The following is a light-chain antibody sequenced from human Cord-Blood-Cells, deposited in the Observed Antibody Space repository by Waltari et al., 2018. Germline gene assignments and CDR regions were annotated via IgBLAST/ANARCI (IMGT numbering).Light chain of an antibody. CDR2: KAS. CDR1: QSISSW. CDR3: HEYNSYPIT. V-gene: IGKV1-5*03. Sequence: DIQMTQSPSTLSASVGDRVTITCRASQSISSWLAWYQQKPGKAPKLLIYKASSLESGVPSRSCGGVSGTEFTLTTSRLQPDDFATDYCHEYNSYPITFGQGRRLEI. J-gene: IGKJ5*01.